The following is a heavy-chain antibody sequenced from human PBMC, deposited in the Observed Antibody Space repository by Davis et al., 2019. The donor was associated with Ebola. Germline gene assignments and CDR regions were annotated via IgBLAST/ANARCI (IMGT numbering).Heavy chain of an antibody. CDR1: GYIFSRYY. Sequence: AASVKVSCKASGYIFSRYYMHWVRQAPGQGLEWMGIINPSGGTTSYAQKFQGRVTITADKSTSTAYMELSSLRSEDTAVYYCARDVGGAAGTDYWGQGTLVTVSS. J-gene: IGHJ4*02. CDR3: ARDVGGAAGTDY. D-gene: IGHD6-19*01. CDR2: INPSGGTT. V-gene: IGHV1-46*01.